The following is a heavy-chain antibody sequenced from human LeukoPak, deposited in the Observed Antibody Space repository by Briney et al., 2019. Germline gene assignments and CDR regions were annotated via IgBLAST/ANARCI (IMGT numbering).Heavy chain of an antibody. CDR1: GYAFIAHH. V-gene: IGHV1-2*02. D-gene: IGHD3-10*01. CDR3: SGRYGPGPV. Sequence: ASVRDSCKDSGYAFIAHHIHWGRQAPGEGGERMGWIVPDGRDTKYAEKFQGRMTMTVDTSINTAYMELNRVTSDDTAVYYCSGRYGPGPVWGQGTLITASS. J-gene: IGHJ4*02. CDR2: IVPDGRDT.